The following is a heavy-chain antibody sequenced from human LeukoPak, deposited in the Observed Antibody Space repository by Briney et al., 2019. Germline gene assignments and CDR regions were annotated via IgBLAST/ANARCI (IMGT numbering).Heavy chain of an antibody. D-gene: IGHD2-15*01. CDR2: IGTTSGAI. Sequence: PGGSLRLSCAASGFTFNAFGMNWVRQAPGKGLEWVSYIGTTSGAIYYADSVKGRFTISRDNAKNSLYLQMNSLRAEDTAVYYCARGGIVVVVAAINGMDVWGQGTTVTVSS. V-gene: IGHV3-48*04. CDR1: GFTFNAFG. J-gene: IGHJ6*02. CDR3: ARGGIVVVVAAINGMDV.